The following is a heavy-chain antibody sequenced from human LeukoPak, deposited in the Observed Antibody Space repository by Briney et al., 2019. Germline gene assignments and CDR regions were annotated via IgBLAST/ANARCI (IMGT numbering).Heavy chain of an antibody. V-gene: IGHV4-34*01. J-gene: IGHJ1*01. CDR2: INHSGST. CDR3: ARRSGYGYFQH. CDR1: GGSLSGYY. D-gene: IGHD1-1*01. Sequence: SETLSLTCAVYGGSLSGYYWSWIRQPPGKGLEWIGEINHSGSTNYNPSLKSRVTISVDMSKNQISLKLSSVTAADTAVHYCARRSGYGYFQHWGQGTLVTVSS.